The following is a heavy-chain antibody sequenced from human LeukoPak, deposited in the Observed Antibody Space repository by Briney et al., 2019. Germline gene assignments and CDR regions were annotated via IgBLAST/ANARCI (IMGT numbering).Heavy chain of an antibody. V-gene: IGHV4-61*02. D-gene: IGHD1-26*01. Sequence: SETLSLTCTVSGGSISSGSYYWSWIRQPAGKGLEWIGRIYTSGNTNYNPSLKSRVTISVDTSQNQFSLKLSSVTAADTAVYSCAREASNSGSYYSSYFDYWGQGALVTVSS. J-gene: IGHJ4*02. CDR1: GGSISSGSYY. CDR3: AREASNSGSYYSSYFDY. CDR2: IYTSGNT.